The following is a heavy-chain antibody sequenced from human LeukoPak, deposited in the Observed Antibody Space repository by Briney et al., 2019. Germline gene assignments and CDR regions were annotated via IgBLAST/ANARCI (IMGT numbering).Heavy chain of an antibody. D-gene: IGHD3-3*01. CDR2: IYYSGST. J-gene: IGHJ3*02. CDR1: GGSISSYY. V-gene: IGHV4-59*01. CDR3: AREGTFGVVIGAFDI. Sequence: SETLSLTCTVSGGSISSYYWSWIRQPPGKGLEWIGYIYYSGSTNYNPSLKSRVTISVDTSKNQFSLKLSSVTAADTAVYYCAREGTFGVVIGAFDIWGQGTMVTVSS.